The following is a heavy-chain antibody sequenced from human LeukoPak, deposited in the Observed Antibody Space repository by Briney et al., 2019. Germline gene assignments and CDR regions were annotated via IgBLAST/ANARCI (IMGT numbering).Heavy chain of an antibody. Sequence: GGSLRLSCAASGFIFSTSWMAWVRQAPGKGLEWVSYISSSGTTIYYADSVKGRFTISRDNAKNSLYLQMNSLRAEDTAVYYCARSTIINSVDYWGQGTLVTVSS. CDR3: ARSTIINSVDY. D-gene: IGHD1-26*01. CDR1: GFIFSTSW. V-gene: IGHV3-48*04. J-gene: IGHJ4*02. CDR2: ISSSGTTI.